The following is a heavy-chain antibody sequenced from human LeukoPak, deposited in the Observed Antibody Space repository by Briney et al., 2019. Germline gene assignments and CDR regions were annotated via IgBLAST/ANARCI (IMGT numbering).Heavy chain of an antibody. CDR3: ARAAGYCSSCWDY. Sequence: SETLSLTCTVSGGSISSGGYYWSWIRQPPGKGLEWIGYIYHSGSTYYNPSLKSRVTISVDRSKNQSSLKLSSVTAADTAVYYCARAAGYCSSCWDYWGQGTLVTVSS. CDR1: GGSISSGGYY. V-gene: IGHV4-30-2*01. D-gene: IGHD2-2*01. J-gene: IGHJ4*02. CDR2: IYHSGST.